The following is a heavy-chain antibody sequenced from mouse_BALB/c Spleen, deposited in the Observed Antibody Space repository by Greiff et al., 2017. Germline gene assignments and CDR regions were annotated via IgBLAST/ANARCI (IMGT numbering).Heavy chain of an antibody. CDR2: IRNKANGYTT. CDR3: ARDGGYGNPAWFAY. CDR1: GFTFTDYY. J-gene: IGHJ3*01. V-gene: IGHV7-3*02. Sequence: EVKLMESGGGLVQPGGSLRLSCATSGFTFTDYYMSWVRQPPGKALEWLGFIRNKANGYTTEYSASVKGRFTISRDNSQSILYLQMNTLRAEDSATYYCARDGGYGNPAWFAYWGQGTLVTVSA. D-gene: IGHD2-10*02.